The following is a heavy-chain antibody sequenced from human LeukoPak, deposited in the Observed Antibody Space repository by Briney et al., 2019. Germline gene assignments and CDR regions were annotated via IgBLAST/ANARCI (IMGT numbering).Heavy chain of an antibody. CDR3: ARDPSGSDFDY. J-gene: IGHJ4*02. D-gene: IGHD5-12*01. V-gene: IGHV3-7*01. CDR1: GFTFGKYW. Sequence: GGSLRLSCVASGFTFGKYWMSWVRQAPGKGLEWVANIKQDESEKFYVDSVKGRFTISRDNAKNSLYLQMNSLRAEDTAVYYCARDPSGSDFDYWGQGTLVTVSS. CDR2: IKQDESEK.